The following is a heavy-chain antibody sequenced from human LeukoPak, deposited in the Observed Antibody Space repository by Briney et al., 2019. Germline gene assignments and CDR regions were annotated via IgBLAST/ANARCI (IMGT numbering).Heavy chain of an antibody. CDR1: GFTFSSYS. Sequence: GGSLRLSCAASGFTFSSYSMNWVRQAPGKGLEWVSYISSTSSTIYYADSVKGRFTISRDNAKNSLYLQMNSLRAEDTAVYYCARGIGQQLDAFDIWGQGTMVTVSS. J-gene: IGHJ3*02. V-gene: IGHV3-48*04. CDR2: ISSTSSTI. CDR3: ARGIGQQLDAFDI. D-gene: IGHD6-13*01.